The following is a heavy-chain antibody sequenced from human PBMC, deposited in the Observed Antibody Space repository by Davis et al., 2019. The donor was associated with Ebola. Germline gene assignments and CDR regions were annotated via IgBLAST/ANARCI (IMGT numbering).Heavy chain of an antibody. Sequence: LSLTCTVSGGSISTYLWTWIRQAPGKGLEWVAVISYDGSNKYYADSVKGRFTISRDNSKNTLYLQMNSLRAEDTAVYYCAKVNRWQQLKGPYGMDVWGKGTTVTVSS. J-gene: IGHJ6*04. V-gene: IGHV3-30*18. D-gene: IGHD5-24*01. CDR2: ISYDGSNK. CDR1: GGSISTYL. CDR3: AKVNRWQQLKGPYGMDV.